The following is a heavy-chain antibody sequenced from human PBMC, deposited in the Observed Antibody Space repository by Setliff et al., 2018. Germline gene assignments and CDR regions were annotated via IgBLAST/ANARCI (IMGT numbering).Heavy chain of an antibody. V-gene: IGHV4-61*02. CDR3: ASRLRGYNFWSGYYDY. Sequence: SETLSLTCTVSGGSISSGTYYWSWIRQPAGKGLEWIGRIYTSGSTNYNPSLKSRVTISVDTSKNQFSLKLSSVTAADTAVYYCASRLRGYNFWSGYYDYWGQGTLVTVSS. CDR2: IYTSGST. D-gene: IGHD3-3*01. J-gene: IGHJ4*02. CDR1: GGSISSGTYY.